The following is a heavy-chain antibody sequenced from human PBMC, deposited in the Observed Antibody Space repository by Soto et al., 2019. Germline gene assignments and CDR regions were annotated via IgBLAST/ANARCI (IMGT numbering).Heavy chain of an antibody. CDR3: ADVTWNRGYVP. CDR1: GFSLSDHY. V-gene: IGHV3-72*01. CDR2: IRNEPYGYTT. D-gene: IGHD5-12*01. J-gene: IGHJ4*02. Sequence: EVQLVASGGGLVQPGGSLRLSCVASGFSLSDHYMDWVRQAPGKGLEWLGLIRNEPYGYTTNYAASVTGRFTISRDDSRISRFPHRDSLTAEDAAISYCADVTWNRGYVPRGPGTLVSVSS.